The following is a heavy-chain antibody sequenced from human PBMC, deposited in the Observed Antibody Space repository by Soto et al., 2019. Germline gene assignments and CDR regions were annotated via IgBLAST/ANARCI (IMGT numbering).Heavy chain of an antibody. CDR1: GFIFGHYA. CDR2: ISGRGDST. J-gene: IGHJ3*01. CDR3: ARRGSR. V-gene: IGHV3-23*01. D-gene: IGHD2-15*01. Sequence: GGSLRLSCAGSGFIFGHYAMTWVRQAPGKGLEWISAISGRGDSTYYADAVKGRFTISRDNSKNTLYLQMNSLRFDDTAVYYCARRGSRWGRGTKVTVSS.